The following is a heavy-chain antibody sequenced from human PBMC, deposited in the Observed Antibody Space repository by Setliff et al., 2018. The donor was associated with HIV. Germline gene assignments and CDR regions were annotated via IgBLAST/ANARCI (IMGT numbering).Heavy chain of an antibody. V-gene: IGHV4-34*01. CDR2: INHSGST. J-gene: IGHJ3*02. CDR1: GGSFSGYH. Sequence: SLTCGVYGGSFSGYHWSWIRQPPGKGLEWIGEINHSGSTNYNPSLKSRVTISVDTSKNQFSLKLTSVTAADTAVYYCARGRDFAGHDAYDIWGQGTMVTVSS. D-gene: IGHD2-21*02. CDR3: ARGRDFAGHDAYDI.